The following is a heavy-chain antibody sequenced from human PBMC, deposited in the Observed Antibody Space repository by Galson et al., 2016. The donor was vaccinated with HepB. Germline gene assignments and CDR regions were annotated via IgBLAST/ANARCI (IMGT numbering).Heavy chain of an antibody. J-gene: IGHJ3*01. CDR1: GFSLSTSGMT. Sequence: PALVKPTQTLTLTCSFSGFSLSTSGMTVGWIRQPPGKALEWLALIHWHDDKRYSPSLKSRPSITQDTSKNQVALTLTNVDPVDTATYYCAHSTFSFLHGPFHVWGPGTVVTVSS. CDR3: AHSTFSFLHGPFHV. CDR2: IHWHDDK. V-gene: IGHV2-5*01. D-gene: IGHD3-3*02.